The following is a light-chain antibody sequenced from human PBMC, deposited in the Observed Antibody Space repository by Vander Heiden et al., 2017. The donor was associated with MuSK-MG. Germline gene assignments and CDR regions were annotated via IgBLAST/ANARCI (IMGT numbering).Light chain of an antibody. CDR1: QSISSY. Sequence: IQMTQSPSSLSASLGDRVTITCRASQSISSYLNWYQQKPRKAPKLLIYASSSLQRGVPSRFSGSGCGKEFTLTISSRQPEDFASYDCQQNDSSLPSTFGQGTKVEIK. CDR2: ASS. J-gene: IGKJ2*01. V-gene: IGKV1-39*01. CDR3: QQNDSSLPST.